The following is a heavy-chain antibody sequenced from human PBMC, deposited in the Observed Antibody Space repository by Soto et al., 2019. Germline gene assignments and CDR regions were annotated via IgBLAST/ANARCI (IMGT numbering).Heavy chain of an antibody. CDR2: IYHSGST. CDR3: ARMSGTYYVPDY. CDR1: NGSITSGGYY. D-gene: IGHD1-26*01. V-gene: IGHV4-31*03. Sequence: QVQLQESGPRLVEASQTLSLPCTVSNGSITSGGYYWSWIRQPPGKRLEWIGYIYHSGSTFYSPSLQSRLTMSVDTSKNQFSLTLSSVTAADTAVYHCARMSGTYYVPDYWGQGTPVTVSS. J-gene: IGHJ4*02.